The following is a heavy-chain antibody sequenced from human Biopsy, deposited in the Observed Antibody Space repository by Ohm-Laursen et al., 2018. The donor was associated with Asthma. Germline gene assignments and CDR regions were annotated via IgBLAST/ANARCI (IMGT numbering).Heavy chain of an antibody. D-gene: IGHD5-12*01. CDR3: ARGYSGSDRIVYYYSGLEV. J-gene: IGHJ6*02. CDR2: LIPVLGTP. Sequence: SVKVSCKASGDSFSNYAISWVRQAPGQGLEWMGGLIPVLGTPDHAQMFEGRVTITADESTSTAYMELSSLSSEDTAVYYCARGYSGSDRIVYYYSGLEVWGQWTTVTVSS. V-gene: IGHV1-69*13. CDR1: GDSFSNYA.